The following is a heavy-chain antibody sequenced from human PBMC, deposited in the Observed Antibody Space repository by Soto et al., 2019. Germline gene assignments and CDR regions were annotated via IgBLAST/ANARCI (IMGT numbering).Heavy chain of an antibody. D-gene: IGHD2-15*01. CDR1: GGSISSSSYY. Sequence: QLQLQESGPGLVKPSETLSLTCTVSGGSISSSSYYWGWIRQPPGKGLEWIGSIYYSGSTYYNPSLKSRVTISVDTSKNQLSLKLSSVTASATAVYYCATRKEVVVAARDYYYYMSVGGKGTTVTVYS. CDR2: IYYSGST. CDR3: ATRKEVVVAARDYYYYMSV. V-gene: IGHV4-39*01. J-gene: IGHJ6*03.